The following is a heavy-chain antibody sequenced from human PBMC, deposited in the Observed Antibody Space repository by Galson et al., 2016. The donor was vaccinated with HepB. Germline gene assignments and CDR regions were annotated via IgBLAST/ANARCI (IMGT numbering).Heavy chain of an antibody. J-gene: IGHJ6*02. Sequence: ETLSLTCTVSGGSISSYYWSWIRQPPGKGLEWIGYIYYSGSTNYNPSLKSRVTISVDTSKNQFSLKLSSVTAADTAVYYCARGGPGYCSGGSCYYAYYYYGIDVWGQGTTVTVSS. CDR3: ARGGPGYCSGGSCYYAYYYYGIDV. D-gene: IGHD2-15*01. V-gene: IGHV4-59*01. CDR1: GGSISSYY. CDR2: IYYSGST.